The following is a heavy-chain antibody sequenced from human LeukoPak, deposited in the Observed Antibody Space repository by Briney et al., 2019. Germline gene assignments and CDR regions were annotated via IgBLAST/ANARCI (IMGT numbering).Heavy chain of an antibody. CDR1: GGSISSSTYY. D-gene: IGHD6-13*01. Sequence: SETLSLTCTVSGGSISSSTYYWGWIRQPPGKGLEWIGSILYSGRTYYNPSLKSRVTMSVDTSKNQFSLRLSSVNAADTAVYYCARDILATSIAAPYYWGQGTLVTVSS. V-gene: IGHV4-39*07. CDR3: ARDILATSIAAPYY. J-gene: IGHJ4*02. CDR2: ILYSGRT.